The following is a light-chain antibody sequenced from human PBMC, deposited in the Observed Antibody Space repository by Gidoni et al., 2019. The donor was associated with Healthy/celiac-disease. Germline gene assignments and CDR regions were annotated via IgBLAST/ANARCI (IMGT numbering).Light chain of an antibody. V-gene: IGLV1-44*01. Sequence: QSVLTQPPSASGSPGPRFTVSCSGSSHNIGSNTVNWYQQLPGTAPKLLIYSNNQRPSGVPDRFSGSKSGTSASLAISGLQSEDEADYYCAAWDDSLNGVVFGGGTKLTVL. J-gene: IGLJ2*01. CDR2: SNN. CDR1: SHNIGSNT. CDR3: AAWDDSLNGVV.